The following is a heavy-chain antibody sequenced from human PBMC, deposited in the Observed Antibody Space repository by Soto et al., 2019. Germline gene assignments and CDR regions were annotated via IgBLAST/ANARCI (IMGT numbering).Heavy chain of an antibody. J-gene: IGHJ1*01. V-gene: IGHV3-23*01. CDR2: ISGSGGST. D-gene: IGHD6-19*01. CDR3: AKDPPYSSGWSEYFQH. Sequence: PGGSLRLSCAASGFTFSSYAMSWVRQAPGKGLEWASAISGSGGSTYYADSVKGRFTISRDNSKNTLYLQMNSLRAEDTAVYYCAKDPPYSSGWSEYFQHWGQGTLVTVSS. CDR1: GFTFSSYA.